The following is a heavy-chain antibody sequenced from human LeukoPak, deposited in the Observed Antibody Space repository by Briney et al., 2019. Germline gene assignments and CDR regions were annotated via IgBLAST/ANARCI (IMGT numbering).Heavy chain of an antibody. Sequence: GSLRLSCAASGFTFSSYAMHWVRQAPSKGLEWVAVISYDGSNKYYADSVKGRFTISRDNSKNTLYLQMNSLRAEDTAVYYCARDDDGDYLFDYWGQGTLVTVSS. CDR2: ISYDGSNK. CDR3: ARDDDGDYLFDY. J-gene: IGHJ4*02. V-gene: IGHV3-30*04. D-gene: IGHD4-17*01. CDR1: GFTFSSYA.